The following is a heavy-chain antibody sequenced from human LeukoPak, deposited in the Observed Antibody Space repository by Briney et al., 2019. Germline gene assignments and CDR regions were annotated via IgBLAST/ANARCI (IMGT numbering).Heavy chain of an antibody. V-gene: IGHV3-7*01. J-gene: IGHJ6*03. CDR3: VGKTVPTDYYYYYMDV. D-gene: IGHD7-27*01. CDR2: IKQDGSEK. CDR1: GYTFSSYW. Sequence: GGSLRLSCAASGYTFSSYWMSWVRQAPGERVEWGANIKQDGSEKYYVDTVKGRFTISRDNAKNSLSLQMNSLRAEDTAVYYCVGKTVPTDYYYYYMDVWGKGTTVTVSS.